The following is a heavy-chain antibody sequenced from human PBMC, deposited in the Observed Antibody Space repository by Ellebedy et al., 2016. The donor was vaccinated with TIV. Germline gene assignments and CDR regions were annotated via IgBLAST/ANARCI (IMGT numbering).Heavy chain of an antibody. Sequence: MPSETLSLTCAVSGGSISSGVYSWSWIRQPPGKGLEWIGYIFHSGNTNYNPSLRNRVTISIDRSKTQFSLNLRSVTAADTAVYYCARGGLAADYGLDVWGQGTTVTVSS. V-gene: IGHV4-30-2*01. CDR1: GGSISSGVYS. CDR3: ARGGLAADYGLDV. CDR2: IFHSGNT. J-gene: IGHJ6*02. D-gene: IGHD6-13*01.